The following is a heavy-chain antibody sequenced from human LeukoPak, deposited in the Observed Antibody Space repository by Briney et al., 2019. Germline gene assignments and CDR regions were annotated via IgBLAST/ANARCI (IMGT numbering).Heavy chain of an antibody. CDR1: GFNFNTHG. V-gene: IGHV3-33*06. CDR3: AKSKPAYYYYGMDV. Sequence: GTSLRLSCATSGFNFNTHGFHWLRQAPGKGLEWVAIIWHDGSQKYYADSVKGRFTISRDNSKNTLYLQMNSLRAEDTAVYYCAKSKPAYYYYGMDVWGQGTTVTVSS. CDR2: IWHDGSQK. D-gene: IGHD2-2*01. J-gene: IGHJ6*02.